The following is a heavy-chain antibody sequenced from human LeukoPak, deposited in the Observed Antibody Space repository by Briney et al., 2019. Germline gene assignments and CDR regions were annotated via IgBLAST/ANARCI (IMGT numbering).Heavy chain of an antibody. CDR2: ISGSGGST. CDR3: ARDSPTFDI. CDR1: GFTFSTYA. V-gene: IGHV3-23*01. J-gene: IGHJ3*02. Sequence: GGSLRLPCAASGFTFSTYAMSWVRQAPGKGLEWVSAISGSGGSTYYADSVKGRFTISRDNSKNTLYLQMNSLRAEDTAIYYRARDSPTFDIWGQGTMVTVSS.